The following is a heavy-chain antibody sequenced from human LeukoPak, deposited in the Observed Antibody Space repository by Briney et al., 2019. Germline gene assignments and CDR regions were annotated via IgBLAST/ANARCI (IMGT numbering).Heavy chain of an antibody. V-gene: IGHV1-8*03. J-gene: IGHJ3*02. CDR3: ALLVGATTDDAFDI. CDR2: MNPNSGNT. D-gene: IGHD1-26*01. Sequence: ASVKVSCKASGYTFTSYDINWVRQATGQGLEWMGWMNPNSGNTGYAQKFQGRVTITRNTSISTAYMELSRLRSDDTAVYYCALLVGATTDDAFDIWGQGTMVTVSS. CDR1: GYTFTSYD.